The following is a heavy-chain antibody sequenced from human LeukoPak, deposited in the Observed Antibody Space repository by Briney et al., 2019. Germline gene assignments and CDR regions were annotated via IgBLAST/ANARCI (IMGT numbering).Heavy chain of an antibody. Sequence: GGSLRLSCAASGFTFSSYAMSWVRQAPGKGLEWVAVISYDGSNKYYADSVKGRFTISRDNSKNTLYLQMNSLRAEDTAVYYCARGSYGDYLEKYFDYWGQGTLVTVSS. CDR3: ARGSYGDYLEKYFDY. J-gene: IGHJ4*02. CDR2: ISYDGSNK. D-gene: IGHD4-17*01. CDR1: GFTFSSYA. V-gene: IGHV3-30*03.